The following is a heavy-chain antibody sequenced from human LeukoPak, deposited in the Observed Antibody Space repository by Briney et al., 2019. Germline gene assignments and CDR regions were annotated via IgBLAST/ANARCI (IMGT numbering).Heavy chain of an antibody. CDR3: ARDTDQLSGYELYYFDY. CDR1: GGSFSGYY. V-gene: IGHV4-34*01. D-gene: IGHD5-12*01. CDR2: INHSGST. Sequence: PSETLSLTCAVYGGSFSGYYWSWIRQPPGKGLEWIGEINHSGSTNYNPSLKSRVTISVDTSKNQFSLKLSSVTAADTAVYYCARDTDQLSGYELYYFDYWGQGTLVTVSS. J-gene: IGHJ4*02.